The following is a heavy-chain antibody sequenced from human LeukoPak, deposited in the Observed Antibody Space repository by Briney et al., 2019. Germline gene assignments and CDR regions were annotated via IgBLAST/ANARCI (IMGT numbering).Heavy chain of an antibody. CDR2: IIPILGIA. D-gene: IGHD2-15*01. V-gene: IGHV1-69*04. CDR1: GGTFSSYA. Sequence: SVKVSCKASGGTFSSYAISWVRQAPGQGLEWMGRIIPILGIANYAQKFQGRVTITADKSTSTAYMELSRLRSEDTAVYYCARERIGYCSGGSCYLIDYWGQGTLVTVSS. J-gene: IGHJ4*02. CDR3: ARERIGYCSGGSCYLIDY.